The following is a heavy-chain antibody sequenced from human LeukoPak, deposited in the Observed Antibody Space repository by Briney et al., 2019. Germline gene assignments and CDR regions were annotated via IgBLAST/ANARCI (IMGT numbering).Heavy chain of an antibody. J-gene: IGHJ6*04. Sequence: PSETLSLTCTVSGGSVSSGSYYWSWIRQPPGKGLEWIGYIYYSGSTNYNPSLKSRVTISVDTSKNQFSLKLSSVTAADTAVYYCARYSYGPTVYYYGMDVWGKGTTVTVSS. V-gene: IGHV4-61*01. CDR1: GGSVSSGSYY. D-gene: IGHD5-18*01. CDR3: ARYSYGPTVYYYGMDV. CDR2: IYYSGST.